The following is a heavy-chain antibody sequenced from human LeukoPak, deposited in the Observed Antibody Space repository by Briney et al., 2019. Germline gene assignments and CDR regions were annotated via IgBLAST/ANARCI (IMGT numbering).Heavy chain of an antibody. CDR3: TTGGSSWTFGGY. V-gene: IGHV3-15*01. J-gene: IGHJ4*02. CDR2: IKRKTDAETT. D-gene: IGHD6-13*01. Sequence: GGSLRLSCAASGFTFSNAWMSWVRQAPGKRLEWVGRIKRKTDAETTDYAAPVKGRFTISRDDSKNTLYLQMNSLKTEDTAVYYCTTGGSSWTFGGYWGQGTLVTVSS. CDR1: GFTFSNAW.